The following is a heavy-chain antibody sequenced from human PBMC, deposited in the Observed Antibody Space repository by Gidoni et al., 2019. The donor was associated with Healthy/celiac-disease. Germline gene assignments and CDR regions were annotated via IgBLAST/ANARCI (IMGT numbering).Heavy chain of an antibody. J-gene: IGHJ3*02. CDR2: IYSGGST. CDR1: GFTVCSHY. Sequence: EVQLVESGGGLIQPGGSLRLSCAASGFTVCSHYMSWVRQAPGKGLEWVSVIYSGGSTYYADSGKGRFTIARDNSKNTLYLQMNSLRAEDTAVYYCASGGAHDYESSGSKAFDIWGQGTMVTVSS. D-gene: IGHD3-22*01. CDR3: ASGGAHDYESSGSKAFDI. V-gene: IGHV3-53*01.